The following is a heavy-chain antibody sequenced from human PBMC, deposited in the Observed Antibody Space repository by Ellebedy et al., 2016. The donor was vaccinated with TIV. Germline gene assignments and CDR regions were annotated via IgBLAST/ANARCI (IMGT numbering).Heavy chain of an antibody. D-gene: IGHD3-16*01. V-gene: IGHV3-64D*06. Sequence: GESLKISCSASGFTFSSSAMHWVRHAPGKGLGYISAIVSNGDSTYYANSVKSRFIISRDNSKNTLYLQMSSLRLEDTAVYYCVKAWGDWGQGTLVTVSS. J-gene: IGHJ4*02. CDR2: IVSNGDST. CDR3: VKAWGD. CDR1: GFTFSSSA.